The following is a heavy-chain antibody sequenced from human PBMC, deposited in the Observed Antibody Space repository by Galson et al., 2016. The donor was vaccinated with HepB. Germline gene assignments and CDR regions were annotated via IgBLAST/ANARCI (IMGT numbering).Heavy chain of an antibody. V-gene: IGHV1-18*01. CDR2: ISAHNGNT. J-gene: IGHJ6*04. Sequence: SVKVSCKASGYSFTTYAFNWLRQAPGQGLEWMGWISAHNGNTDYAQKFQDRVTMTRDTSTNTAYMDLKSLRSDDTAVYYCASYNSISYFYGLDVWGEGTTVIVSS. D-gene: IGHD2/OR15-2a*01. CDR1: GYSFTTYA. CDR3: ASYNSISYFYGLDV.